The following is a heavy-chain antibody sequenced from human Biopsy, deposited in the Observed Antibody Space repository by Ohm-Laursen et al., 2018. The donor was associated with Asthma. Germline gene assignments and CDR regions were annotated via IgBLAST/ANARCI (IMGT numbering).Heavy chain of an antibody. V-gene: IGHV1-18*01. D-gene: IGHD3-10*01. Sequence: ESSVKVSCKTSGYTFNSAGITWVRQAPGQGLEWMGWISVYNGNTKDAQKLQDRVTMITDTSTSTAYMELRSLRSDDTAVYFCARAVDYSHYYGIDVWGQGTTVTVS. CDR2: ISVYNGNT. CDR3: ARAVDYSHYYGIDV. J-gene: IGHJ6*02. CDR1: GYTFNSAG.